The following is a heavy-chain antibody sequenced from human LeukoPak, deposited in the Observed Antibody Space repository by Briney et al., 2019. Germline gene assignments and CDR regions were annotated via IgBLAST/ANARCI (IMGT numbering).Heavy chain of an antibody. J-gene: IGHJ4*02. CDR3: ARDRAAAGTLRGRLDY. D-gene: IGHD6-13*01. V-gene: IGHV3-21*01. Sequence: GGSLRLSCAASGFTFSSYSMNWVRQAPGKGLEWVSSISSSSSYIYYADSVKGRFTISRDNAKNSLYLQMNSLRAEDTAVYYCARDRAAAGTLRGRLDYWSQGTLVTVSS. CDR2: ISSSSSYI. CDR1: GFTFSSYS.